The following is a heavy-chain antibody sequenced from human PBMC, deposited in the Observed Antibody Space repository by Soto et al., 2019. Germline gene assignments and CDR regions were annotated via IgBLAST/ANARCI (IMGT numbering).Heavy chain of an antibody. Sequence: LSLTCTVSGGSISSGGYYWSWIRQHPGKGLEWIGYIYYSGSTYYNPSLKSRVTISVDTSKNQFSLKLSSVTAADTAVYYCARGGGRDGYNFHYWGQGTLVTVSS. D-gene: IGHD5-12*01. CDR2: IYYSGST. J-gene: IGHJ4*02. V-gene: IGHV4-31*03. CDR3: ARGGGRDGYNFHY. CDR1: GGSISSGGYY.